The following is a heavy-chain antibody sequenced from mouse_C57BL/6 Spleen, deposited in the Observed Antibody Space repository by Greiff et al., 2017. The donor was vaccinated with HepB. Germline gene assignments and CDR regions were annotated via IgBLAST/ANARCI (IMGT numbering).Heavy chain of an antibody. CDR1: GYTFTDYN. CDR3: ARIDYGSSFFFDY. Sequence: EVQLQQSGPELVKPGASVKIPCKASGYTFTDYNMDWVKQSHGKSLEWIGDINPNNGGTIYNQKFKGKATLTVDKSSSTAYMELRSLTSEDTAVYYCARIDYGSSFFFDYWGQGTTLTVSS. J-gene: IGHJ2*01. CDR2: INPNNGGT. V-gene: IGHV1-18*01. D-gene: IGHD1-1*01.